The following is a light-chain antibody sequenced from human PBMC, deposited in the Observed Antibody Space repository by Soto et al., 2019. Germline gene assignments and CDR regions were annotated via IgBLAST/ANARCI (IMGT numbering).Light chain of an antibody. CDR2: GAS. V-gene: IGKV3-15*01. J-gene: IGKJ1*01. Sequence: EIVLTQSPATLSLSPGERATLSCRASQSVSSYLAWYQQEPGQAPRLLVYGASTRATGIPARFSGSESGTEFTLTISSLQSEDFAVYYCQQYNNWPWTFGQGTKVDIK. CDR1: QSVSSY. CDR3: QQYNNWPWT.